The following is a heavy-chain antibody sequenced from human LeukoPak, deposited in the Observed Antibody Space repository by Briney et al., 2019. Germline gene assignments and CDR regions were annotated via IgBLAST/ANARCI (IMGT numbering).Heavy chain of an antibody. CDR2: INHSGST. V-gene: IGHV4-34*01. Sequence: SETLSLTCAVYGGSFSGYYWSWIRPPPGKGLEWIGEINHSGSTNYNPSLKSRVTISVDTSKNQFSLKLSSVTAADTAVYYCARVPWTSFFDYWGQGTLVTVSS. D-gene: IGHD3/OR15-3a*01. CDR3: ARVPWTSFFDY. CDR1: GGSFSGYY. J-gene: IGHJ4*02.